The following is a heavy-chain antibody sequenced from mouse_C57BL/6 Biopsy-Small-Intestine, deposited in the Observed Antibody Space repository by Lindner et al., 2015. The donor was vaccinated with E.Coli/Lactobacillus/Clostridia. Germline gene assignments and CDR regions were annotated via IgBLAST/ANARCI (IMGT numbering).Heavy chain of an antibody. Sequence: EVQLQESGPELVRPGASVKLSCTGSGFTFKDYYIHWVKQRPEQGLEWIGRIDPEDGDTEYAPKFQGKASITADTSSNTAYLQLSNLTSEDTAVYYCTLYMRHWGQGTTLTVSS. CDR2: IDPEDGDT. CDR1: GFTFKDYY. J-gene: IGHJ2*01. D-gene: IGHD1-3*01. V-gene: IGHV14-1*01. CDR3: TLYMRH.